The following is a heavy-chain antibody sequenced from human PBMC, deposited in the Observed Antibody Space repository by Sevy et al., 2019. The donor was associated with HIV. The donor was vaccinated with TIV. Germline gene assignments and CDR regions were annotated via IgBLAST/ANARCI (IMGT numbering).Heavy chain of an antibody. CDR2: ISSSTI. CDR1: GFTFSSYS. V-gene: IGHV3-48*01. J-gene: IGHJ4*02. CDR3: ARLCGYGSSWSYFDD. D-gene: IGHD6-13*01. Sequence: GGSLRLSCAASGFTFSSYSMNWVRQAPGKGLEWVSYISSSTIYYADSVKGRFTISRDNAKNSLYLQMNSLRAEDTAVYYCARLCGYGSSWSYFDDWGQGTLVTVSS.